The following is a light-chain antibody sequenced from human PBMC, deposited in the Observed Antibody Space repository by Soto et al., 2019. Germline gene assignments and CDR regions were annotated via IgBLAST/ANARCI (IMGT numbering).Light chain of an antibody. CDR2: YDD. CDR3: AAWGDSLNGVV. CDR1: SSNNGNNA. Sequence: QSVLTQPPSVSEAPRQRVTISCSGSSSNNGNNAVNWYQQLPGKAPKLLIYYDDLLPSGVSDRFSGSKSGTSASLAISGLQSEDEADYYCAAWGDSLNGVVFGGGTKVTVL. V-gene: IGLV1-36*01. J-gene: IGLJ2*01.